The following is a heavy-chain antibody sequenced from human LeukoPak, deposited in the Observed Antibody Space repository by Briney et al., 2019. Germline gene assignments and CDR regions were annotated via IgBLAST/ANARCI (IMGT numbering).Heavy chain of an antibody. Sequence: GGSLRLSCAASGFTVSSNYMSWVRQAPGKGLEWVSVIYIGGNTYYADSVKGRFTISRDNAKNTLYLQLNSLGAEDTAVYYCARSHYESGAYFFDYWGQGTLVTVSS. CDR2: IYIGGNT. CDR1: GFTVSSNY. V-gene: IGHV3-53*01. D-gene: IGHD3-22*01. J-gene: IGHJ4*02. CDR3: ARSHYESGAYFFDY.